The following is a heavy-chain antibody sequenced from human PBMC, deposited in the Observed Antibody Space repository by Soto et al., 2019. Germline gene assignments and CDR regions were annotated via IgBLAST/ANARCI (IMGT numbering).Heavy chain of an antibody. CDR2: INHSGST. V-gene: IGHV4-34*01. CDR1: GGSFSGYY. D-gene: IGHD2-2*01. CDR3: ARGLARQDIVVVPAAVDAFDI. J-gene: IGHJ3*02. Sequence: QVQLQQWGAGLLKPSETLSLTCAVYGGSFSGYYWSWIRQPPGKGLEWIGEINHSGSTNYNPSLKSRVTISVDTSKNQFSLKLSSVTAADTAVYYCARGLARQDIVVVPAAVDAFDIWGQGTMVTVSS.